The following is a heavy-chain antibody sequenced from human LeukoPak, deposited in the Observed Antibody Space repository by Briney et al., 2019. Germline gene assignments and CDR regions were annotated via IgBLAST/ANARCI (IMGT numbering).Heavy chain of an antibody. CDR1: GYTFTSYG. D-gene: IGHD4-17*01. J-gene: IGHJ5*02. V-gene: IGHV1-18*01. CDR2: ISTYNDNT. CDR3: ARATVTTFNWFDP. Sequence: GSVKVSCKASGYTFTSYGLSWVRQAPGQGLEWMGWISTYNDNTHYAQKFQGRVTMTTDTSTNTAYMELRSLRSEDTAVYYCARATVTTFNWFDPWGQGTVVTVSS.